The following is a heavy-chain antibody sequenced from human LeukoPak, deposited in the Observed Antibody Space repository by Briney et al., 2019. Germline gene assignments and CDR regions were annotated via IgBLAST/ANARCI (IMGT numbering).Heavy chain of an antibody. CDR1: GFTFSSYE. Sequence: GGSLRLSCAASGFTFSSYEMSWVRQAPGKGLEWVSYISSSGTTIYYADSVKGRFTISRDNTKNSLCLQMNGLRAEDTAVYYCAGMLLLLSNWFDPWGQGTLVTVSS. V-gene: IGHV3-48*03. D-gene: IGHD2/OR15-2a*01. CDR2: ISSSGTTI. CDR3: AGMLLLLSNWFDP. J-gene: IGHJ5*02.